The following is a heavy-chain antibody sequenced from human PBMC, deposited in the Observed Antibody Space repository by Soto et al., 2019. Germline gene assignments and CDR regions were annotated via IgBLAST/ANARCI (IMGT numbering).Heavy chain of an antibody. Sequence: QVQLQESGPGLLKPSETLSLTCTVSYASINNYHWTWIRQPPGKGLEWIAYVYYTGTPNFNPPLNSRIPIYMDPSRNQFSLKLRSVTAADTAVDYCATLRGLGEVSPYFDSWGQGLMVTVSS. V-gene: IGHV4-59*08. J-gene: IGHJ4*02. CDR3: ATLRGLGEVSPYFDS. D-gene: IGHD3-10*01. CDR2: VYYTGTP. CDR1: YASINNYH.